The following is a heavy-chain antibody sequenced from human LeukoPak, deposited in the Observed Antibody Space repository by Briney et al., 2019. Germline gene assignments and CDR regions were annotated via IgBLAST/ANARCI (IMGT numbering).Heavy chain of an antibody. V-gene: IGHV3-33*08. CDR1: GFTFRNYV. CDR2: IWYDGSNK. D-gene: IGHD3-22*01. J-gene: IGHJ4*02. Sequence: QTGGSLRLSCAASGFTFRNYVIHWVRQAPGKGLEWVAVIWYDGSNKYHADSVKGRFTISRDNSKNKFYLQMNSLRAEDTAVYYCARAAYDSSGYLTLWGQGTLVTVSS. CDR3: ARAAYDSSGYLTL.